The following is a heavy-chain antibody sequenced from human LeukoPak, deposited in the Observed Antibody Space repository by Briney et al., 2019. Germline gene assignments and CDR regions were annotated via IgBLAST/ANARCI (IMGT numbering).Heavy chain of an antibody. J-gene: IGHJ6*02. Sequence: PGGSLRLSCAVSGFTFRSYSMNWVRQAPGKGLEWVSFISSSSSYIYYADSVKGRFTISRDNAKNSLYLQMNSLRAEDTAVYYCARNGVAGTYYGMDVWGQGTTVTVSS. CDR1: GFTFRSYS. CDR3: ARNGVAGTYYGMDV. CDR2: ISSSSSYI. V-gene: IGHV3-21*01. D-gene: IGHD6-19*01.